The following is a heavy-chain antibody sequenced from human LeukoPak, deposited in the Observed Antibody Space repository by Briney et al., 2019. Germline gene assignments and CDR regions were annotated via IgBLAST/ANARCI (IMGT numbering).Heavy chain of an antibody. Sequence: GGSLRLSCAASGFTFNIYPMHWVRQAPGKGLEWVSTISTTSAFMYYADSVKGRFSISRDNAKDSLYLQMNSLRAEDTAVYHCTRDYWFDSWGQGTLVTVSS. J-gene: IGHJ5*01. V-gene: IGHV3-21*01. CDR1: GFTFNIYP. CDR2: ISTTSAFM. CDR3: TRDYWFDS.